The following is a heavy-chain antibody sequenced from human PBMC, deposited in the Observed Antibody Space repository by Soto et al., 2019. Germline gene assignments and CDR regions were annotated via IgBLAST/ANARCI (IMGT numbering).Heavy chain of an antibody. CDR2: IVVGSGYT. CDR3: AAQLPSGSFSY. Sequence: SVKVSCKASGFTFSDSGVQWVRQARGQSLEWIGWIVVGSGYTNHLQTLEGRISLTRDLSTMTVYMELSSLSSEDTAVYYCAAQLPSGSFSYWGQGTLVTVSS. V-gene: IGHV1-58*01. D-gene: IGHD3-16*01. CDR1: GFTFSDSG. J-gene: IGHJ4*02.